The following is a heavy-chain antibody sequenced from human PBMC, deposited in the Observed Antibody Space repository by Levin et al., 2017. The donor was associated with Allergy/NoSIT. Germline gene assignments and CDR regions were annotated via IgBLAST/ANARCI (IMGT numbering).Heavy chain of an antibody. V-gene: IGHV4-59*01. CDR3: ARVVTGGGYTKIDY. CDR1: GGSISSDY. CDR2: ISYSGSA. Sequence: GSLRLSCTVSGGSISSDYWSWIRQPPGKGLQWIGYISYSGSAKYDPPLKSRVTISVDTSKNEFSLKLSSVTAADTAVYYCARVVTGGGYTKIDYWGQGTLVTVSS. J-gene: IGHJ4*02. D-gene: IGHD5-18*01.